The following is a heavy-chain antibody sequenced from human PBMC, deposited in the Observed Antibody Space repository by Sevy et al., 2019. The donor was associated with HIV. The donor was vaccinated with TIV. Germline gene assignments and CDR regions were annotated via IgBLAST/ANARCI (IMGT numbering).Heavy chain of an antibody. CDR3: ARGAARDPYYYYYGIDV. CDR1: GYTFTSYD. Sequence: ASVKVSCKASGYTFTSYDINWVRQATGQGLEWMGWMNPNSGNTGYAQKFQGRVTMTRNTSISTAYMELSSLRSEDTAVYYCARGAARDPYYYYYGIDVWGQGTTVTVSS. J-gene: IGHJ6*02. V-gene: IGHV1-8*01. CDR2: MNPNSGNT. D-gene: IGHD5-18*01.